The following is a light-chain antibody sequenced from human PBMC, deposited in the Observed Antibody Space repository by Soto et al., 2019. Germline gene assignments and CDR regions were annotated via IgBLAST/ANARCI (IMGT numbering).Light chain of an antibody. CDR2: GAS. CDR3: QQYGSSGT. CDR1: QSVSNNY. J-gene: IGKJ1*01. Sequence: GFSQSPCTLSLSTGERATLSCRASQSVSNNYLAWYQQKPGQAPRLLIYGASNRATGIPDRFSGSGSGTDFTLTISRLEPEDFAVYYCQQYGSSGTFGQGTMVDVK. V-gene: IGKV3-20*01.